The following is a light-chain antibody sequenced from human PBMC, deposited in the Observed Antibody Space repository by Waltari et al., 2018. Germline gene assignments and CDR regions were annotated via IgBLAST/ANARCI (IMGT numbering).Light chain of an antibody. J-gene: IGKJ1*01. Sequence: EIVLTQSPGTLSLSPGETATLSCRASQSVRGTLAWYQKKTGPDPRLLIYCASISATGIPDRFSCSGSVTDFRLPITRLGPEDFAVYYCQHYVRLPVTFGQGTRVEIK. CDR3: QHYVRLPVT. CDR2: CAS. V-gene: IGKV3-20*01. CDR1: QSVRGT.